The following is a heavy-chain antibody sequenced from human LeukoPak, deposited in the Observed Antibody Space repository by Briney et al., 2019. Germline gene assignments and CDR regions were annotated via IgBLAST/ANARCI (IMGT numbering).Heavy chain of an antibody. CDR3: ARGDYGDPYDY. Sequence: GGSLRLSCAASGFTFSSYSMNWVRQAPGKGLEWVSSISSSSYIYYADSVTGRFTISRENAKNSLYLQMNSLRAEDTAVYYCARGDYGDPYDYWGQGTLVTVSS. J-gene: IGHJ4*02. CDR2: ISSSSYI. D-gene: IGHD4-17*01. CDR1: GFTFSSYS. V-gene: IGHV3-21*01.